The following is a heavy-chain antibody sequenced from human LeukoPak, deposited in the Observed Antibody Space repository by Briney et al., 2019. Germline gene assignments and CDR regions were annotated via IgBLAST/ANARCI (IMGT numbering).Heavy chain of an antibody. CDR2: ISSGSSTI. D-gene: IGHD6-19*01. CDR1: GFTFSSYS. Sequence: GGSLRLSCAASGFTFSSYSMNWVRQAPGKGLEWVSYISSGSSTIYYADSVKGRFTISRDNAKNSLYLQMNSLRAEDTAVYCCARGSSGWHGNYWGQGTLVTVSS. J-gene: IGHJ4*02. V-gene: IGHV3-48*04. CDR3: ARGSSGWHGNY.